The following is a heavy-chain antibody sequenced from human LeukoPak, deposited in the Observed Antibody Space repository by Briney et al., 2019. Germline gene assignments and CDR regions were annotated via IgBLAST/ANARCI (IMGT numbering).Heavy chain of an antibody. CDR2: TSSSSSHT. J-gene: IGHJ4*02. CDR1: GFTFSSYG. V-gene: IGHV3-21*05. CDR3: AREQNSGSRLHRGFDY. D-gene: IGHD1-26*01. Sequence: GGSLRLSCAASGFTFSSYGMQWVRQAPGKGLEWVSYTSSSSSHTNYADSVKGRFTISRDNAKNTLYLQMNSLRAEDTAVYYCAREQNSGSRLHRGFDYWGQGTLVTVSS.